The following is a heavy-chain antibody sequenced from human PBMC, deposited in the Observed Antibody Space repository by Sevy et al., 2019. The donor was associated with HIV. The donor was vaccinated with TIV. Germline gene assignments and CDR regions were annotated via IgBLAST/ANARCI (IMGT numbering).Heavy chain of an antibody. J-gene: IGHJ6*02. V-gene: IGHV4-34*01. CDR3: ARFSKQRGYCSSTSCYREGYYYYGMDV. Sequence: LTCAVYGGSFSGYYWSWIRQPPGKGLEWIGEINHSGSTNYNPSLKSRVTISVDTSKNQFSLKLSSVTAADTAVYYCARFSKQRGYCSSTSCYREGYYYYGMDVWGQGTTVTVSS. CDR1: GGSFSGYY. D-gene: IGHD2-2*02. CDR2: INHSGST.